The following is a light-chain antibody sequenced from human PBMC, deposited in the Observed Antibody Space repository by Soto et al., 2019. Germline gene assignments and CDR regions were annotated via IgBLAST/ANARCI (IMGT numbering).Light chain of an antibody. V-gene: IGKV2-28*01. CDR1: QXLLYNNTYNY. CDR2: FGS. J-gene: IGKJ5*01. Sequence: DIVMTHSPLSLPVTPGKPASISXXSSQXLLYNNTYNYLDWYLQKPGQSPXXLVYFGSYRASGVPDRFSGSGSGTDFTLKITRVAAEDVGIYYCMQALQGLTFGQGTRLEIK. CDR3: MQALQGLT.